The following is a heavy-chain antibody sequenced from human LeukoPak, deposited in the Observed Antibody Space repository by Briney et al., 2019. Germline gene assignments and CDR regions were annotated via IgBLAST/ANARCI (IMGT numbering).Heavy chain of an antibody. CDR2: IKQDGREK. Sequence: GGSLRLSCAASGFTFSNAWMSWVRQAPGKGPEWVANIKQDGREKHYVDSVKGRFTISRDNAKSSLYLQMNSLRAEDTGVYYCTRDEAAATNWGQGTLVTVSS. D-gene: IGHD6-13*01. CDR1: GFTFSNAW. J-gene: IGHJ4*02. V-gene: IGHV3-7*01. CDR3: TRDEAAATN.